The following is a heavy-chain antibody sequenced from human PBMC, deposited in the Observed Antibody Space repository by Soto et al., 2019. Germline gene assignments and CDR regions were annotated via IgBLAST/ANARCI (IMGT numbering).Heavy chain of an antibody. CDR1: GFTFSSYD. J-gene: IGHJ6*02. Sequence: GGSLRLSCAASGFTFSSYDMHWVRQATGKXLEWVSAIGTAGDPYYPGSVKGRFTISRENAKNSLYLQMNSLRAGDTAVYYCARARLYCSSTSCPYYYYGMDVWGQGTTVTVSS. CDR2: IGTAGDP. V-gene: IGHV3-13*05. D-gene: IGHD2-2*01. CDR3: ARARLYCSSTSCPYYYYGMDV.